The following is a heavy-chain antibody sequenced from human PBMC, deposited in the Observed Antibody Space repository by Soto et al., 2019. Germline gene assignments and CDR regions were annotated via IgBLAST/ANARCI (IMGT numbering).Heavy chain of an antibody. CDR3: AKERRITMVRGVISPFDY. J-gene: IGHJ4*02. D-gene: IGHD3-10*01. Sequence: GGSLRLSCAASGFTFSSYAMSWVRQAPGKGLEWVSAISGSGGSTYYADSVKGRFTISRDNSKNTLYLQMNSLRAEDTAVYYCAKERRITMVRGVISPFDYWGQGTLVTVS. V-gene: IGHV3-23*01. CDR2: ISGSGGST. CDR1: GFTFSSYA.